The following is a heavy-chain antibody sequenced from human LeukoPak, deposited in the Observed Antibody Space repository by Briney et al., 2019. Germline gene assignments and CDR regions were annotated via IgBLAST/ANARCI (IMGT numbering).Heavy chain of an antibody. D-gene: IGHD6-19*01. CDR2: IIPIFGAA. J-gene: IGHJ4*02. CDR3: ARYYSGWYYFDY. Sequence: GASVKVSCKASGGTFSSYAISWVRQAPGQGLEWMGGIIPIFGAANYAQKLQGRVTITADESTSTAYMELSSLRSEDTAVYYCARYYSGWYYFDYWGQGTLVTVSS. CDR1: GGTFSSYA. V-gene: IGHV1-69*13.